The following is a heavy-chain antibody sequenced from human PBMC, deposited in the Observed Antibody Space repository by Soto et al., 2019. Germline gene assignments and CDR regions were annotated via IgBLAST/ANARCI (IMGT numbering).Heavy chain of an antibody. CDR3: ARNAARNIVVVVAATPGWFDP. J-gene: IGHJ5*02. Sequence: SETLSLTCTVSGGSISSSSYYWGWIRQPPGKGLEWIGSIYYSGSTYYNPSLKSRVTISVDTSKNQFSLKLSSVTAADTAVYYCARNAARNIVVVVAATPGWFDPWGQGTLVTVSS. CDR2: IYYSGST. V-gene: IGHV4-39*01. D-gene: IGHD2-15*01. CDR1: GGSISSSSYY.